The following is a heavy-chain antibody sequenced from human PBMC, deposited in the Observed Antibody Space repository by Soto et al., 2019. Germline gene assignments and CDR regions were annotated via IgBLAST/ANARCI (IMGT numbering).Heavy chain of an antibody. V-gene: IGHV3-23*01. Sequence: EVQLLESGGGLVQPGGSLRLSCAASGFTFSSYAMSWVRQAPGKGLEWVSAISGSGGSKYYADSVKGRFTISRDNSKNTLYLQMNSLRAEDTAVYYCAKDFEQWLEQFDYWGQGTLVTVSS. CDR1: GFTFSSYA. D-gene: IGHD6-19*01. CDR3: AKDFEQWLEQFDY. CDR2: ISGSGGSK. J-gene: IGHJ4*02.